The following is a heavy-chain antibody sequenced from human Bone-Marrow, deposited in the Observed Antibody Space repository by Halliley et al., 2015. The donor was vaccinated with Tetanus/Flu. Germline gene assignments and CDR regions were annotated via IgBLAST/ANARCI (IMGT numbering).Heavy chain of an antibody. D-gene: IGHD3-3*01. Sequence: EWVSVVSDSGDSTDYADSVKGRFTISRDYFKNTLYLQMNSLRAEDTAVYYCARNFGERYCFDHWGQGTLVTVSS. CDR2: VSDSGDST. CDR3: ARNFGERYCFDH. V-gene: IGHV3-23*01. J-gene: IGHJ4*02.